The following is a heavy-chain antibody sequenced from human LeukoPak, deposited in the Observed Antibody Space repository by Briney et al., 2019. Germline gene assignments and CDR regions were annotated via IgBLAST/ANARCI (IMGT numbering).Heavy chain of an antibody. D-gene: IGHD1-14*01. V-gene: IGHV3-30*04. CDR1: GFTFSNYA. CDR3: ATSSPRNYFDH. CDR2: MSYDGSHE. J-gene: IGHJ4*02. Sequence: GGSLRLSCVVSGFTFSNYAMHWVRQAPGQAPGKGLEWVAVMSYDGSHEYYADSVKGRFTISRDDSQNTTYLQMDSLRAEDTAVYYCATSSPRNYFDHWGQGTLVTVSS.